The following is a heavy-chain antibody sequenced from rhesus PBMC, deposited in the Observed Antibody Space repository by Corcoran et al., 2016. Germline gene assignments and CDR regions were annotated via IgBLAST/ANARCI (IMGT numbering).Heavy chain of an antibody. V-gene: IGHV4-169*02. D-gene: IGHD6-25*01. J-gene: IGHJ3*01. CDR3: ASVAAADDAFDF. CDR2: IYGSGSST. CDR1: GGSISSSH. Sequence: QLQLQESGPGLVKLSETPSVTCAVSGGSISSSHRSWIRQAPGMGLEWIGYIYGSGSSTNYNPSLESRVTLSVDTSKNQLSLKLSSVTAADTAVYYCASVAAADDAFDFWGQGLRVTVSS.